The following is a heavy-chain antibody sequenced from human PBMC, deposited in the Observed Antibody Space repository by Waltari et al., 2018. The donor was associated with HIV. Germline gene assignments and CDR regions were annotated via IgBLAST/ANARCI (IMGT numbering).Heavy chain of an antibody. Sequence: QIQLVESGGEMKKTGASVTVSCKASGYSFRSYKISWVRQAPGQGLEWMGWVSGYNYNTKYAEKFQGRVTMTTDTSTSTAYMELRNLRSDDTAMYYCARVESMLRVVHFDYWGQGTLVTVSS. J-gene: IGHJ4*02. D-gene: IGHD3-16*01. CDR3: ARVESMLRVVHFDY. CDR1: GYSFRSYK. CDR2: VSGYNYNT. V-gene: IGHV1-18*04.